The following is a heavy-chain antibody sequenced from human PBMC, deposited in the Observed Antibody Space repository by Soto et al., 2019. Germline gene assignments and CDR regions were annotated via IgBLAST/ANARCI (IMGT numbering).Heavy chain of an antibody. D-gene: IGHD6-6*01. Sequence: EVQLLESGGGLVQPGGSLRLSCAASGFTFSSYAMSWVRQAPGKGLEWVSAISGSGGSTYYADSVKGRFTIPRDNSKNTLYLQMNSLRAEDTAVYYCASSSIAARADPPDAFDIWGQGTMVTVSS. CDR1: GFTFSSYA. V-gene: IGHV3-23*01. J-gene: IGHJ3*02. CDR2: ISGSGGST. CDR3: ASSSIAARADPPDAFDI.